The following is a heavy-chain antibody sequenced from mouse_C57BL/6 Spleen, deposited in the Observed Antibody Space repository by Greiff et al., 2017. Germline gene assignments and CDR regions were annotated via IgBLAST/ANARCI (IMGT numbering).Heavy chain of an antibody. CDR1: GYTFTSYG. CDR2: IYPRSGNT. D-gene: IGHD1-1*01. J-gene: IGHJ2*01. Sequence: QVQLQQSGAELARPGASVKLSCKASGYTFTSYGISWVKQRTGQGLEWIGEIYPRSGNTYYNEKFKGKATLTADKSSSTAYIELRSLTSEDSAVYFCARYPITTVVAAPFDYWGQGTTLTVSS. CDR3: ARYPITTVVAAPFDY. V-gene: IGHV1-81*01.